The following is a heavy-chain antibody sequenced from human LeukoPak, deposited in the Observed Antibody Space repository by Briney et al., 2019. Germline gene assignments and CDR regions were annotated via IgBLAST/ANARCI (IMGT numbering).Heavy chain of an antibody. CDR2: ISSSSSTI. CDR3: ARDTGSSSGWYQYYYYYYMDV. V-gene: IGHV3-48*01. CDR1: GFAFSSYS. J-gene: IGHJ6*03. D-gene: IGHD6-13*01. Sequence: GGSLRLSCAASGFAFSSYSMNWVRQAPGKGLEWVSYISSSSSTIYYADSVKGRFTISRDNAKNSLYLQMNSLRAEDTAVYYCARDTGSSSGWYQYYYYYYMDVWGKGTTVTVSS.